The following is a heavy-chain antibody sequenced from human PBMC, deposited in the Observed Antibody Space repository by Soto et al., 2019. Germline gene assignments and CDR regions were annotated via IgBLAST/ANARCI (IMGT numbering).Heavy chain of an antibody. CDR1: EFTFSSYD. J-gene: IGHJ4*02. CDR3: ARDREAYSGFDYPAY. CDR2: ISYDGNNK. Sequence: QVQLVESGGGVVQPGRSLRLSCAASEFTFSSYDMHWVRHVPGKGLEWVALISYDGNNKYYAVSVRGRFTISRDNSKKTLYLQMNSLRPEDTAVYYCARDREAYSGFDYPAYWGQGTLVTVSS. D-gene: IGHD5-12*01. V-gene: IGHV3-30-3*01.